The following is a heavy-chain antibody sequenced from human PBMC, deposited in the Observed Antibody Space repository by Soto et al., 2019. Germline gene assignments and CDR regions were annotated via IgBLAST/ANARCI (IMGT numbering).Heavy chain of an antibody. CDR3: ARLGSALTGDYYYGMDV. CDR1: GFTVSSNY. CDR2: IYSGGST. Sequence: GSLRLSCAASGFTVSSNYMSWVRQAPGKGLEWVSVIYSGGSTYYADSVKGRFTISRDNSKNTLYLQMNSLRAEDTAVYYCARLGSALTGDYYYGMDVWGQGTTVTVSS. J-gene: IGHJ6*02. D-gene: IGHD7-27*01. V-gene: IGHV3-53*01.